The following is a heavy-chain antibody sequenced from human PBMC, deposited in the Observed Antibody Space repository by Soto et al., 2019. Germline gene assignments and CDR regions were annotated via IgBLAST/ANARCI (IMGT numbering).Heavy chain of an antibody. Sequence: QVQLVQSGAEVKKPGASVKVSCKASGYTFTSYDINWVRQATGQGLEWMGWMNPNSGNTGYAQKFQGRVTMTRNTSISTAYMELSSLRSEDTAVYYCARGTGPYYYYGSGSSTQNWFDPWGQGTLVTVSS. CDR3: ARGTGPYYYYGSGSSTQNWFDP. J-gene: IGHJ5*02. D-gene: IGHD3-10*01. CDR2: MNPNSGNT. CDR1: GYTFTSYD. V-gene: IGHV1-8*01.